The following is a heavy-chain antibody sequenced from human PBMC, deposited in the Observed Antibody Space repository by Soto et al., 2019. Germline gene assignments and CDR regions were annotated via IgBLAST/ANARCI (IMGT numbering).Heavy chain of an antibody. CDR2: ISAYNGNT. D-gene: IGHD3-22*01. CDR1: GYTFTSYG. CDR3: AREYFYDSSGYYYGSWFDP. V-gene: IGHV1-18*01. Sequence: ASVKVSCKASGYTFTSYGISWVRQAPGQGLVWMGWISAYNGNTKNAQKLQGRVTMTTDTSTSTAYMELSSLRSEDTAVYYCAREYFYDSSGYYYGSWFDPWGQGTLVTVSS. J-gene: IGHJ5*02.